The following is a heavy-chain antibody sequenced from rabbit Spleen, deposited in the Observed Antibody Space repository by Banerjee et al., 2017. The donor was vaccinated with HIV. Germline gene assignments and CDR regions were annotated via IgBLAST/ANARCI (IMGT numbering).Heavy chain of an antibody. CDR3: ARDTSSSFSSYGMDL. V-gene: IGHV1S40*01. Sequence: QSLEESGGDLVKPGASLTLTCIASGVSFSGDSYMCWVRQAPGKGLEWIACIDVGSSGFTYSASWAQGRFTISKSSSTMVTLQMTSLTAADTATYFCARDTSSSFSSYGMDLWGPGTLVTVS. J-gene: IGHJ6*01. CDR1: GVSFSGDSY. D-gene: IGHD1-1*01. CDR2: IDVGSSGFT.